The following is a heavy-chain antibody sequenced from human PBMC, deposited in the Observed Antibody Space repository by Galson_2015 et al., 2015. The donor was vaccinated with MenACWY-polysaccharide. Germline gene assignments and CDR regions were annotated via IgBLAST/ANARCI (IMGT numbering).Heavy chain of an antibody. CDR1: GGSISSSSYY. CDR3: ARHNRYSGSYLDY. D-gene: IGHD1-26*01. J-gene: IGHJ4*02. V-gene: IGHV4-39*01. CDR2: IYYSGST. Sequence: SETLSLTCTVSGGSISSSSYYWGWIRQPPGKGLEWIGSIYYSGSTYYNPSLKSRVTISVDTSKNQFSLKLSSVTAADTAVYYCARHNRYSGSYLDYWGQGTLVTVSS.